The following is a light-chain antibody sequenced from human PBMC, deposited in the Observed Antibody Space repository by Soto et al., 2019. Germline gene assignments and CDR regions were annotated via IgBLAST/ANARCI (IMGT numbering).Light chain of an antibody. CDR3: SSYTRSSTHWV. CDR1: SSDVGGYNY. V-gene: IGLV2-14*01. Sequence: QSALTQPASVSGSPGQSITISCTGTSSDVGGYNYVSWYQQHPGKAPKLMIYEVSNRPSGVSNRFSGSKSGNTASLTISGLQAEYEADYYCSSYTRSSTHWVFGGGTKLTVL. CDR2: EVS. J-gene: IGLJ3*02.